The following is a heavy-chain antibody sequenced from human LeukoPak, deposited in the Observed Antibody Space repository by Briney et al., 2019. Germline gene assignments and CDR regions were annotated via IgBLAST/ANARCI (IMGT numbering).Heavy chain of an antibody. D-gene: IGHD3-16*01. Sequence: GESLKISCKASGYSFGSYWIAWVRQMPGKGLEWMGIIYPGDSDSKYSRSFQGQVTTSADKSISTAYLQWSSLKASDSAMYYCARRLGGADVFDIWGQGTMVTVSS. J-gene: IGHJ3*02. CDR3: ARRLGGADVFDI. V-gene: IGHV5-51*01. CDR1: GYSFGSYW. CDR2: IYPGDSDS.